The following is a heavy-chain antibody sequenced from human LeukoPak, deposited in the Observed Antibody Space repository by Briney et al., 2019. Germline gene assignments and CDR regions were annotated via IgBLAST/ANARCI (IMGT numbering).Heavy chain of an antibody. CDR1: GFTFSSYS. D-gene: IGHD4-23*01. Sequence: GGSLRLSCAASGFTFSSYSMNWVRQAPGKGLEWVSYISSSSSTIYYADSVKGRFTISRDNAKNSLYLQMNSLRAEDTAVYYCAREERLRWTAYWGQGTLVTVSS. J-gene: IGHJ4*02. CDR3: AREERLRWTAY. V-gene: IGHV3-48*01. CDR2: ISSSSSTI.